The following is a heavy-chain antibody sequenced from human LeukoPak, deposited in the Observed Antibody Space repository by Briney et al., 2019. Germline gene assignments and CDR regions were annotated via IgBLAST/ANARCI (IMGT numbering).Heavy chain of an antibody. D-gene: IGHD3-3*01. V-gene: IGHV4-34*01. J-gene: IGHJ5*02. CDR2: INHSGST. Sequence: SETLSLTCAVYGGSFSGYYWSWIRQPPGKRLEWIGEINHSGSTNYNPSLKSRVTISVDTSKNQFSLKLSSVTAADTAVYYCARVRDFWSGYYKVRWFDPWGQGTLVTVSS. CDR3: ARVRDFWSGYYKVRWFDP. CDR1: GGSFSGYY.